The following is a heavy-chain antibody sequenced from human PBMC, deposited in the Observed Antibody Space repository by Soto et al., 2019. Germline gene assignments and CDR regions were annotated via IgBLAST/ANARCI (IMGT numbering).Heavy chain of an antibody. J-gene: IGHJ4*02. CDR1: GYTFKNYA. CDR3: ARLARGYDFDY. CDR2: ISAYNGNT. Sequence: ASVKVSCKSSGYTFKNYAIGWVRQAPGKGLEWMGWISAYNGNTNYAQTYLGRVTMTTDTSTSTVYMELRNLRSDDTALYYCARLARGYDFDYWGQGTPVTVSS. D-gene: IGHD2-15*01. V-gene: IGHV1-18*01.